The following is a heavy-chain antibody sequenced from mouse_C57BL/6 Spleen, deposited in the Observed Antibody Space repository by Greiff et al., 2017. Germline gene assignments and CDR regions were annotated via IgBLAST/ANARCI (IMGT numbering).Heavy chain of an antibody. J-gene: IGHJ4*01. CDR3: ASGLRYAMDY. V-gene: IGHV5-17*01. CDR2: ISSGSSTI. CDR1: GFTFTDYG. Sequence: EVHLVESGAGLVKPGGSLKLSCAASGFTFTDYGMHWVRQAPGKGLEWVAYISSGSSTIYYADTVKGRFTISRDNANSTLFLQMSSLRSEDSAIYYCASGLRYAMDYWGQGTSVTVSA. D-gene: IGHD1-3*01.